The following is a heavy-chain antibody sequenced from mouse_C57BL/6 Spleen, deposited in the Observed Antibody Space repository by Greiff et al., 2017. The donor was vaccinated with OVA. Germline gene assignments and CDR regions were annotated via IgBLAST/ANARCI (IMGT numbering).Heavy chain of an antibody. V-gene: IGHV1-82*01. CDR2: IYPGDGDT. CDR3: ARNGDGYYDY. D-gene: IGHD2-3*01. CDR1: GYAFSSSW. Sequence: VEPGASVKISCQASGYAFSSSWMNWVKQRPGKGLEWIGRIYPGDGDTNYNGKFKGKATLTADKSSSTAYMQLSSLTSEDSAVYFCARNGDGYYDYWGQGTTLTVSS. J-gene: IGHJ2*01.